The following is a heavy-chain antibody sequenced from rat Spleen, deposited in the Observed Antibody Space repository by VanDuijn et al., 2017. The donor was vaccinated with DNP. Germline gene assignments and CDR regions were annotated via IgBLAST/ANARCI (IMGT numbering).Heavy chain of an antibody. J-gene: IGHJ2*01. CDR2: ITSSGGST. CDR1: GFTFNNYW. CDR3: ARPNFGSPYYFDY. Sequence: EVQLVESGGDLVQPGRSLKLSCVASGFTFNNYWMTWIRQVPGKGLEWVASITSSGGSTYYRDSVKGRFTISRNNAKNTLYLQMDSLRSEDTATYYCARPNFGSPYYFDYWGQGVMVTVSS. D-gene: IGHD1-3*01. V-gene: IGHV5-31*01.